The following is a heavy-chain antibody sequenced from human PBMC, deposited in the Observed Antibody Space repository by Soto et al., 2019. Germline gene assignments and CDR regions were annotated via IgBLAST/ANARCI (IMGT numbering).Heavy chain of an antibody. CDR2: IYSSGST. V-gene: IGHV3-53*01. J-gene: IGHJ4*02. CDR1: EFTVSNHY. Sequence: PGGSLRLSCAASEFTVSNHYMSWVRQAPGKGLEWVSAIYSSGSTYYADSVKGRFTISRDNSKNTLYLQMNSLRAEDTAIYYCARERPTDSWGQGTLVTVSS. CDR3: ARERPTDS.